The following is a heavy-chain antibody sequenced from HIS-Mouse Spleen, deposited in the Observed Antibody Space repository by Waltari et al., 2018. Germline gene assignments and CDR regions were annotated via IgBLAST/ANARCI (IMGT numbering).Heavy chain of an antibody. CDR2: ISWDGGST. CDR1: GFTFGDYA. D-gene: IGHD6-13*01. J-gene: IGHJ4*02. CDR3: ARGAAAGPFDY. V-gene: IGHV3-43D*03. Sequence: EVQLVESGGVVVQPGGSLRLSCAASGFTFGDYAMHWVRQAPGKGLEWVSLISWDGGSTYYADSVKGRFTISRDNSKNSLYLQMNSLRAEDTALYYCARGAAAGPFDYWGQGTLVTVSS.